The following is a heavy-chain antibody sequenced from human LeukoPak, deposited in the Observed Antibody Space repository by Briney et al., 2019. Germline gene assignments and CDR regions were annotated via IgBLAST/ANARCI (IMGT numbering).Heavy chain of an antibody. CDR1: GFTARSNY. D-gene: IGHD6-19*01. Sequence: GGSLRLSCAASGFTARSNYLSCVRQAPRNGLPWVSVIYSGGSTYYADSVKGRFTISRHNSKNTLYLQMSSRGAEDTAVYYGARDQKQWLVRRVDWYFDLWGRGTLVTVSS. V-gene: IGHV3-53*04. J-gene: IGHJ2*01. CDR2: IYSGGST. CDR3: ARDQKQWLVRRVDWYFDL.